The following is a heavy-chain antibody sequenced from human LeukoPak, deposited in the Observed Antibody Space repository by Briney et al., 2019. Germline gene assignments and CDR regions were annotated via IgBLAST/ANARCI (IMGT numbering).Heavy chain of an antibody. Sequence: SETLSLTCAVYGGSFSGYYWSWIRQPPGKGLEWIGEINHSGSTNYNPSLKSRVTISVDTSKNQFSLKLSSVTAADTAVYYCARVKVRVRGPIDYWGQGALVTVSS. CDR2: INHSGST. CDR1: GGSFSGYY. J-gene: IGHJ4*02. D-gene: IGHD3-10*01. CDR3: ARVKVRVRGPIDY. V-gene: IGHV4-34*01.